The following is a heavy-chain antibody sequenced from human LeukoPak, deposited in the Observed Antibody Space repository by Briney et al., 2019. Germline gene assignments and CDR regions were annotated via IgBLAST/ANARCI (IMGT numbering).Heavy chain of an antibody. V-gene: IGHV3-48*03. Sequence: GGSLRLSCAASGFTFRSYEMNWVRQAPGKGLEWVSYISSSGSTMYYADSVKGRFTISRDNAKNSLYLQMNSLRAKDTAVYYCATYYDSAGFDFDYWGQGTLVTVSS. CDR3: ATYYDSAGFDFDY. D-gene: IGHD3-22*01. CDR1: GFTFRSYE. J-gene: IGHJ4*02. CDR2: ISSSGSTM.